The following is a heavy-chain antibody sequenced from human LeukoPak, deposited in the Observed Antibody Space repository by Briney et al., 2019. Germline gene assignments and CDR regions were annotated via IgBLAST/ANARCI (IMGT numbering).Heavy chain of an antibody. CDR3: ASGPRLLVVAAPFFDY. V-gene: IGHV4-4*07. CDR1: GGSISSYY. CDR2: IYTSGST. Sequence: SETLSLTCTVSGGSISSYYWSWIRQPAGKGLAWIGRIYTSGSTNYNPSLKSRVTMSVDTSKNQFSLKLSSVTAADTAVYYCASGPRLLVVAAPFFDYWGQGTLVTVSS. J-gene: IGHJ4*02. D-gene: IGHD2-15*01.